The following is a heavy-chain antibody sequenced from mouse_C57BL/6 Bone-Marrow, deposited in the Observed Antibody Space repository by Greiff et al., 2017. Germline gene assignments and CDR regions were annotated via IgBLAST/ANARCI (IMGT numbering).Heavy chain of an antibody. J-gene: IGHJ2*01. V-gene: IGHV1-15*01. CDR3: TSLIPRTLFDY. Sequence: QVQLKQSGAELVRPGASVTLSCKASGYTFTDYEMHWVKQTPVHGLEWIGAIDPETGGTAYNQKFKGKAILTADKSSSTAYMELRSLTSEDSAVYYCTSLIPRTLFDYWGQGTTRTVSS. CDR1: GYTFTDYE. CDR2: IDPETGGT.